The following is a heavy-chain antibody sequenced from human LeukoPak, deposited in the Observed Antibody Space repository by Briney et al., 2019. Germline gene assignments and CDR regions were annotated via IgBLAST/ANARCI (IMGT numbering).Heavy chain of an antibody. V-gene: IGHV3-30*18. Sequence: GRSLRLSCAASGFPLTYYGMHWVRQAPGKGLDWVALISYDGNKKYYADSVKGRFTISRDNSENTHYLQMNSLRVEDTAIYYCSKDSGEMATNWDFDYWGQGTPVTVSS. CDR3: SKDSGEMATNWDFDY. CDR1: GFPLTYYG. D-gene: IGHD5-24*01. CDR2: ISYDGNKK. J-gene: IGHJ4*02.